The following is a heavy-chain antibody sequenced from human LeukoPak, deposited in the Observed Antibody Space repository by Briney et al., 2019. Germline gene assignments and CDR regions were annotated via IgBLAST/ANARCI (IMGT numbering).Heavy chain of an antibody. CDR1: GFTFSTYA. Sequence: GGSLRLSCAASGFTFSTYAMSWARQAPGKGLEWVSTISGSGGSTYYADSVKGRFTISRDNSKNTLFLQMNTLRAEDTAVYFCAKDSGYGDYASWGQGTLVTVCS. V-gene: IGHV3-23*01. J-gene: IGHJ5*02. D-gene: IGHD4-17*01. CDR2: ISGSGGST. CDR3: AKDSGYGDYAS.